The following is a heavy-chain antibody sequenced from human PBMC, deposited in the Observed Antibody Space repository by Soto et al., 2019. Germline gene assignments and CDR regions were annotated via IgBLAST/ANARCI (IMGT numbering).Heavy chain of an antibody. D-gene: IGHD3-10*01. CDR3: AKEFIVRGVPPLSFGMDV. CDR2: ISGSGGST. CDR1: GFTFSSYA. Sequence: PGGSLRLSCAASGFTFSSYAMSWVRQAPGKGLEWVSGISGSGGSTYYADPVKGRFTISRDNSKNTLYLQVNSLRAEDTALYYCAKEFIVRGVPPLSFGMDVWGQGTTVTVSS. J-gene: IGHJ6*02. V-gene: IGHV3-23*01.